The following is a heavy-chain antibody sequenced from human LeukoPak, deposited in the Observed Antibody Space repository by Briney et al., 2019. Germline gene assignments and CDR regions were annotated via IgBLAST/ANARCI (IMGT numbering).Heavy chain of an antibody. V-gene: IGHV1-24*01. CDR1: GYTLTELS. CDR3: ATEISSPHAFDI. D-gene: IGHD3-3*02. Sequence: ASVKVSCKVSGYTLTELSMHWVRQAPGKGLGWMGGFDPEDGETIYAQKFQGRVTMTEDTSTDTAYMELSSLRSEDTAVYYCATEISSPHAFDIWGQGTMVTVSS. J-gene: IGHJ3*02. CDR2: FDPEDGET.